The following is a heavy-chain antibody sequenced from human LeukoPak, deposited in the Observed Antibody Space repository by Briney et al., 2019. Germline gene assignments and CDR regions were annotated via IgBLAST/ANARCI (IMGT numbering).Heavy chain of an antibody. J-gene: IGHJ6*02. CDR1: GFTVSSNY. Sequence: GGSLRLSCAASGFTVSSNYMSWVRQAPGKGLEWVSVIYSGGSTYYADSVKGRFTISRDNSKNTLYLQMNSLRAEDTAVYYCARQVYYYDSSGYPSGYYYGMDVWGQGTTVTVSS. CDR3: ARQVYYYDSSGYPSGYYYGMDV. D-gene: IGHD3-22*01. CDR2: IYSGGST. V-gene: IGHV3-66*04.